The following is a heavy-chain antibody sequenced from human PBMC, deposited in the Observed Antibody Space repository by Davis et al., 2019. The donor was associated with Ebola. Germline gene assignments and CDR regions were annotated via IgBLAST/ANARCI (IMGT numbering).Heavy chain of an antibody. D-gene: IGHD3-22*01. CDR1: GYTFTSYD. CDR3: ARAPTWSEINYYCLDY. Sequence: ASVKVSCKASGYTFTSYDINWVRQATGQGLEWMGWMNPNSGNTGYAQKFQGRVTMTRNTSISTAYMELSSLRSDDTAVYYCARAPTWSEINYYCLDYWGQGTLVTVSS. V-gene: IGHV1-8*01. CDR2: MNPNSGNT. J-gene: IGHJ4*02.